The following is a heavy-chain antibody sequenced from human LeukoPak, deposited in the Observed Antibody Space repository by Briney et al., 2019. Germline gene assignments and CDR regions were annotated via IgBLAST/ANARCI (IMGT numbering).Heavy chain of an antibody. CDR1: GFILDDFA. Sequence: GGSLRLSCAVSGFILDDFAMHWVRQVPGKGLEWVSGISWNSDYIRYADPVKGRFTISRDNSKNTLYLQMNSLRVEDTAVYYCAKPPPDSSSWLFDYWGQGTLVTVFS. J-gene: IGHJ4*02. CDR2: ISWNSDYI. V-gene: IGHV3-9*01. CDR3: AKPPPDSSSWLFDY. D-gene: IGHD6-13*01.